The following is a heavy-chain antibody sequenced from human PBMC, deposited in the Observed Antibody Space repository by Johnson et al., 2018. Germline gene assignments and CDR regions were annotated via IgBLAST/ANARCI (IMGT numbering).Heavy chain of an antibody. Sequence: VQLVESGGGLVQPGGSLRLSCEASGFTSSNFAMSWVRQTPGKGLEWVSGISGSGVNTYSADSVKGRFTLSRDNSKNTLYMQMNSPGAEETAVYYCAKPWTGYYYAMDVWGRGTTVTVSS. V-gene: IGHV3-23*04. D-gene: IGHD1-1*01. J-gene: IGHJ6*02. CDR3: AKPWTGYYYAMDV. CDR1: GFTSSNFA. CDR2: ISGSGVNT.